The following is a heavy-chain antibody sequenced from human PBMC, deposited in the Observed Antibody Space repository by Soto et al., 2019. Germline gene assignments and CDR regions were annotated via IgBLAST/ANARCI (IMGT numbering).Heavy chain of an antibody. D-gene: IGHD3-9*01. V-gene: IGHV4-59*01. J-gene: IGHJ6*02. CDR2: IYYSGST. CDR3: ARDMVYYDILTGYPPGYGMDV. Sequence: QVQLQESGPGLVKPSETLSLTCTVSGGSISSYYWSWIRQPPGKGLEWIGYIYYSGSTNYNPSLKSRVPISVDTSKNQFSLKLSSVTAADTAVYYCARDMVYYDILTGYPPGYGMDVWGQGTTVTVSS. CDR1: GGSISSYY.